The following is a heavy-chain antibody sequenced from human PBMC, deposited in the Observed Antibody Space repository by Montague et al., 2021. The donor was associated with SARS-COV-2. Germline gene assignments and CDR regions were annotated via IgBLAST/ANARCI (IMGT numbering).Heavy chain of an antibody. CDR2: IYSGGST. V-gene: IGHV3-53*01. Sequence: SLRLSCAASGFTVSSNYMSWVRQAPGKGLEWVSVIYSGGSTYYADSVMGRFTISRDNSKNTLYLQMNSLRAEETAVYYCARIPYGDVIWGQGTLVTVSS. J-gene: IGHJ4*02. D-gene: IGHD2-21*01. CDR3: ARIPYGDVI. CDR1: GFTVSSNY.